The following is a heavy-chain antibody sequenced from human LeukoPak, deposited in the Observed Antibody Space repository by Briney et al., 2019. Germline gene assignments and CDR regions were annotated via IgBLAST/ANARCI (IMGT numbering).Heavy chain of an antibody. D-gene: IGHD3-10*01. CDR3: AKRPYGSGSPTYYFDY. CDR1: GFTFSSYG. CDR2: ISGSGGST. Sequence: GGSLRLSCAASGFTFSSYGMSWVRQAPGKGLEWVSAISGSGGSTYYADSVKGRFTISRDNSKNTLYLQMNSLRAEDTAVYYCAKRPYGSGSPTYYFDYWGQGTLVTVSS. V-gene: IGHV3-23*01. J-gene: IGHJ4*02.